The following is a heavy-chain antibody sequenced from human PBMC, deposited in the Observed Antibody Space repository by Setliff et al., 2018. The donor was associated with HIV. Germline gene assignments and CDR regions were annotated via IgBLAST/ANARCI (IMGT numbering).Heavy chain of an antibody. V-gene: IGHV1-18*01. Sequence: GASVKVSCKASGYTFTSYGISWVRQAPGQGLEWMGWISAYNGNTNYAQKLQGRVTMTTDKSTSTAYMELRNLRSDDTAVYYCAITHDYGEMGSLYYFDYWGQGTLVTVSS. J-gene: IGHJ4*02. CDR1: GYTFTSYG. CDR3: AITHDYGEMGSLYYFDY. CDR2: ISAYNGNT. D-gene: IGHD4-17*01.